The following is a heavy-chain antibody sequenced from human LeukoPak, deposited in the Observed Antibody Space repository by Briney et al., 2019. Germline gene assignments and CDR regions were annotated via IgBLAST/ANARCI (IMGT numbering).Heavy chain of an antibody. CDR3: ARVPIFWSGYYFDY. J-gene: IGHJ4*02. CDR1: GYTFTSYG. Sequence: ASVKVSCKASGYTFTSYGISWVRQAPGQGLGWMGWISAYNGNTNYAQKLQGRVTMTTDTSMSTAYMELRSLRSDGTAVYYCARVPIFWSGYYFDYWGQGTLVTVSS. D-gene: IGHD3-3*01. CDR2: ISAYNGNT. V-gene: IGHV1-18*01.